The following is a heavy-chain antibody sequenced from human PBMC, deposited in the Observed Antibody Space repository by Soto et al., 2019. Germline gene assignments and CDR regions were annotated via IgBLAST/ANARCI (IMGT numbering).Heavy chain of an antibody. J-gene: IGHJ4*02. CDR1: GGSISSYY. Sequence: SETLSLTCTVSGGSISSYYWSWIRQPPGKGLEWIGYIYYSGSTNYNPTLKSRLTIPVDTSKNQFYLKLSSVPGADTAVYSCARDGEGASSSWGLDYWGQGTLVTVSS. CDR3: ARDGEGASSSWGLDY. V-gene: IGHV4-59*01. CDR2: IYYSGST. D-gene: IGHD6-13*01.